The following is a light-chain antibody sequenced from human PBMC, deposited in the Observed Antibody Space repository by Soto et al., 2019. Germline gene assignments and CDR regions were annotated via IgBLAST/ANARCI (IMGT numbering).Light chain of an antibody. CDR2: EVS. CDR3: SSYTSSSTV. V-gene: IGLV2-14*01. Sequence: QSALTQPASVSGSPGQSITISCTGTSSDVGGYNYVSWYQQHPGKAPKLMIYEVSNRPSGVSNRFSGSKSGNTASLTISGLQAEVEADYYCSSYTSSSTVFGTGTKVTVL. CDR1: SSDVGGYNY. J-gene: IGLJ1*01.